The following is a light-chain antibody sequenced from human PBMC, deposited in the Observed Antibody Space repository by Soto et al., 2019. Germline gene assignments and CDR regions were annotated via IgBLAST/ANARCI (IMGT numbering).Light chain of an antibody. CDR3: QQRSNWPRT. J-gene: IGKJ4*01. V-gene: IGKV3-11*01. CDR1: QSVSSY. CDR2: DAS. Sequence: EIVLTQSPATMSLSPGERATLSCRASQSVSSYLAWYQQKPGQAPRLLIYDASNRATGIPARFSCSGSGTYFTLTISGLEPEDFAVYYCQQRSNWPRTFGGGTKVEIK.